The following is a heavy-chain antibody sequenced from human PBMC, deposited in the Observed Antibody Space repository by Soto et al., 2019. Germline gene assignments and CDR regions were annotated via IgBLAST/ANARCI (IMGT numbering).Heavy chain of an antibody. J-gene: IGHJ4*02. CDR3: ARGYDILTGYYTFDY. CDR2: INSDGSST. D-gene: IGHD3-9*01. Sequence: GGSLRLSCAASGFTFSSYWMHWVRQAPGKGLVWVSRINSDGSSTSYADSVKGRFTISRDNAKNTLYLQMNSLRAEDTAVYYCARGYDILTGYYTFDYWGQGTLVTVSS. CDR1: GFTFSSYW. V-gene: IGHV3-74*01.